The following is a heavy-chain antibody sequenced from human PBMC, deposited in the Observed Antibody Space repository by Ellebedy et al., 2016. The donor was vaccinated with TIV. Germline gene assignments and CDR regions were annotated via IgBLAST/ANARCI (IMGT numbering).Heavy chain of an antibody. J-gene: IGHJ5*02. V-gene: IGHV1-3*01. Sequence: ASVKVSXXASGYTFTSYAMHWVRQAPGQRLEWMGWINAGNGNTKYSQKFQGRVTMTEDTSTDTAYMELSSLRSEDTAVYYCAGSYFHNWFDPWGQGTLVTVSS. D-gene: IGHD3-10*01. CDR3: AGSYFHNWFDP. CDR2: INAGNGNT. CDR1: GYTFTSYA.